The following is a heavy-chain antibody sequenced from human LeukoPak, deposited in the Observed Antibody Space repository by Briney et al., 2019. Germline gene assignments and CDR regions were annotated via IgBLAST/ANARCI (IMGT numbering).Heavy chain of an antibody. D-gene: IGHD6-19*01. CDR3: ARIYSSGWSDWFDP. V-gene: IGHV4-39*07. J-gene: IGHJ5*02. CDR1: GGSISSSSYY. CDR2: IHYSGST. Sequence: SETLSLTCTVSGGSISSSSYYWGWIRQPPGKGLEWIGSIHYSGSTYYNPSLKSRVTISVDTSKNQFSLKLSSVTAADTAVYYCARIYSSGWSDWFDPWGQGTLVTVSS.